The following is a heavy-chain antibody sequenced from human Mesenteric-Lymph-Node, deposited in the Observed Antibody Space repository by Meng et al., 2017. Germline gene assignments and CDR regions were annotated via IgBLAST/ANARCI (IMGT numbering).Heavy chain of an antibody. CDR3: ASWYFNY. Sequence: QVQLQQSGPGLVEPSQTLSLTCAISGDSVSSNSAAWHWIRQSPSRGLEWLGMTCYRSKWYYDYAVSVKSRITINPDTSRNQFSLQLNSVTPEDTAVYHCASWYFNYWGQGTLVTVSS. J-gene: IGHJ4*02. V-gene: IGHV6-1*01. CDR2: TCYRSKWYY. CDR1: GDSVSSNSAA.